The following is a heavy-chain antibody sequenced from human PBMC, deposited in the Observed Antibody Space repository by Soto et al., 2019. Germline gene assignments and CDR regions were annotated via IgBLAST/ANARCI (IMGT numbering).Heavy chain of an antibody. CDR3: ARSGRNYYYYYYMDV. J-gene: IGHJ6*03. V-gene: IGHV4-34*01. D-gene: IGHD6-25*01. CDR2: INHSGST. Sequence: HSETLSLTCAVYGGSFSGYYWSWIRQPPGKGLEWIGEINHSGSTNYNPSLKSRVTKSVDTSKKQFSLKLSSVTAADTAVYYCARSGRNYYYYYYMDVWGKGTTVTVSS. CDR1: GGSFSGYY.